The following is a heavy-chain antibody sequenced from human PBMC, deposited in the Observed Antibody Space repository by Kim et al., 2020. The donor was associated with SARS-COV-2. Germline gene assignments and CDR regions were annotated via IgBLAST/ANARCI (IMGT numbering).Heavy chain of an antibody. Sequence: GGSLRLSCAASGFTFSSFGMHWVRQAPGRGLEWVAVIFYDGTNKYYSDSVKGRFTISRDNSKSTLYLQMNSLRAEDTAVYYCAKDRGWFGQNGLDVWGQGTTVTVS. D-gene: IGHD3-10*01. CDR1: GFTFSSFG. J-gene: IGHJ6*02. V-gene: IGHV3-33*06. CDR3: AKDRGWFGQNGLDV. CDR2: IFYDGTNK.